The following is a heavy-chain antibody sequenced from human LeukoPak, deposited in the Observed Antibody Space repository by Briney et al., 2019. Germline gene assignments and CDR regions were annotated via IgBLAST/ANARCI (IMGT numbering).Heavy chain of an antibody. CDR2: IYYSGST. D-gene: IGHD1-26*01. J-gene: IGHJ5*02. V-gene: IGHV4-61*05. Sequence: SETLSLTCTVSGGSISSSSYYWSWIRQPPGKGLEWIGYIYYSGSTNYNPSLKSRVTISVDTSKNQFSLKLSSVTAADTAVYYCARGGPYMGAVKGPWGQGTLVTVSS. CDR3: ARGGPYMGAVKGP. CDR1: GGSISSSSYY.